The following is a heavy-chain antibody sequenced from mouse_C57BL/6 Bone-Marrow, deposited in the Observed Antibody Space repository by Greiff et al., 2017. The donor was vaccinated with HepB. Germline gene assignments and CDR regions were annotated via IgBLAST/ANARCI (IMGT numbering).Heavy chain of an antibody. CDR3: ARAQATALDY. J-gene: IGHJ2*01. CDR1: GYTFTDYY. D-gene: IGHD3-2*02. V-gene: IGHV1-76*01. CDR2: IYPGSGNT. Sequence: QVQLQQSGAELVRPGASVKLSCKASGYTFTDYYINWVKQRPGQGLEWIARIYPGSGNTYYNEKFKGKATLTAEKSSSTAYMQLSSLTSEDSAVYFCARAQATALDYWGQGTTLTGSS.